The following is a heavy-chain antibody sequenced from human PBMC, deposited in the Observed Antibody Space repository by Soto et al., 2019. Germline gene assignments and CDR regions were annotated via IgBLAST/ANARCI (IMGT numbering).Heavy chain of an antibody. CDR1: GFNFDDYA. CDR3: ARDPGSGAHFDY. D-gene: IGHD2-15*01. CDR2: ISWESGSI. V-gene: IGHV3-9*01. Sequence: PGGSLRLSCAASGFNFDDYAMHWVRQIPGKGLEWVSGISWESGSIGYADSVKGRFSISRDNARNSLYLQMNSLRADDTAVYYCARDPGSGAHFDYWGQGTLVTVSS. J-gene: IGHJ4*02.